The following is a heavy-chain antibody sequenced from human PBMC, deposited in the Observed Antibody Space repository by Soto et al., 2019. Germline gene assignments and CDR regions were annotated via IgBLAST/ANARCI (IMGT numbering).Heavy chain of an antibody. J-gene: IGHJ4*02. CDR2: IYHNGNT. D-gene: IGHD3-10*01. CDR3: ARRNYGSGSYYY. V-gene: IGHV4-30-4*01. Sequence: TSETLSLTCTVSGGPIRSGDNYWSWIRQPPGKGLEWIGYIYHNGNTYYNPSLKSRVTMSVDTSKNQFSLKLSSVTAADTAVYYCARRNYGSGSYYYWGQGILVTVSS. CDR1: GGPIRSGDNY.